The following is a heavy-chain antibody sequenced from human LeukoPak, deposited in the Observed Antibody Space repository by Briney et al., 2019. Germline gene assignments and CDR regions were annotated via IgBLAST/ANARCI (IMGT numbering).Heavy chain of an antibody. Sequence: GGSLRLSCAASGFTFSSYSMNWVRQAPGKGLEWVSAISGSGGSTYYADSVKGRFTISRDNSKNTLYLQMNSLRAEDTAVYYCAKDAPIYDILTGYPNWFDPWGQGTLVTVSS. J-gene: IGHJ5*02. CDR1: GFTFSSYS. CDR2: ISGSGGST. CDR3: AKDAPIYDILTGYPNWFDP. V-gene: IGHV3-23*01. D-gene: IGHD3-9*01.